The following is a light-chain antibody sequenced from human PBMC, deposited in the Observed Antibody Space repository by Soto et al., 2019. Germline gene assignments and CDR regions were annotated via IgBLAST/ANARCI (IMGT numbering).Light chain of an antibody. V-gene: IGKV3-15*01. CDR1: EDVSSK. Sequence: IFMTQSPATLSVSPVGRATLSCRASEDVSSKLAWYQQKPCLPPRLVIYDASTRATGIPGRFSGSGSGKDFTLTISGLQSEDFAIYYCLQYDTWPPGTFGQGTKVDIK. CDR2: DAS. J-gene: IGKJ1*01. CDR3: LQYDTWPPGT.